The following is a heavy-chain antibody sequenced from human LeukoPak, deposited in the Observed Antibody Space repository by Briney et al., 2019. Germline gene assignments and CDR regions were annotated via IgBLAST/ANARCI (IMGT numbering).Heavy chain of an antibody. V-gene: IGHV4-39*01. CDR1: GGSISSSSYY. CDR2: IYYSGST. J-gene: IGHJ4*02. CDR3: ARQRGPFDY. Sequence: SETLSLTCTVSGGSISSSSYYWGWIRQPPGKGLEWIGNIYYSGSTYSNPSLKGRVTISVDTSKNQFSLKLSSVTAADTAVYYCARQRGPFDYWGQGTLVTVSS.